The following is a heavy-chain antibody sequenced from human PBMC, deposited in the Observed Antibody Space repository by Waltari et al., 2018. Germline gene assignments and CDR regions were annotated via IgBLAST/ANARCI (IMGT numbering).Heavy chain of an antibody. CDR3: AATGGGYYFTYGY. CDR1: GFTVSSNY. D-gene: IGHD3-22*01. Sequence: EVQLVESGGGLIQPGGSLRLSCAASGFTVSSNYMSWDRQAPGKGLEWVSVIYGGGSKYYADSVKGRFTISRDNSKNTLYLQMNSLRAEDTAVYYCAATGGGYYFTYGYWGQGTLVTVSS. J-gene: IGHJ4*02. V-gene: IGHV3-53*01. CDR2: IYGGGSK.